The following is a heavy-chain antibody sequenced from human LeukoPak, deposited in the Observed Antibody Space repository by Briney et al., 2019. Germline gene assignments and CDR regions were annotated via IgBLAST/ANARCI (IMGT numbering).Heavy chain of an antibody. CDR3: ARDRPGGGINGMDV. J-gene: IGHJ6*02. D-gene: IGHD3-16*01. CDR2: IWYDGSIK. V-gene: IGHV3-33*01. CDR1: GFIFSNHG. Sequence: GGSLRLSCAASGFIFSNHGMHWVRQAPGKGLEWVAVIWYDGSIKYYADSVKGRFSTSRDNSKNTVDLQMNSLRVEDTAVYYCARDRPGGGINGMDVWSQGTTVTVSS.